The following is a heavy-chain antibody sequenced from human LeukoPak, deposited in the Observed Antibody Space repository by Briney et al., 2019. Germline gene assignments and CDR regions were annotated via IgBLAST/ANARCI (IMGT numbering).Heavy chain of an antibody. J-gene: IGHJ4*02. Sequence: SETLSLTCAVYDGSFSGYYWSWIRQPPGKGLEWIGEINHSGSTNYNPSLKSRVTISVDTSKNQFSLKLSSVTAADTAVYYCARGTPPPTYYYDSSGYYYFDYWGQGTLVTVSS. V-gene: IGHV4-34*01. CDR2: INHSGST. CDR1: DGSFSGYY. CDR3: ARGTPPPTYYYDSSGYYYFDY. D-gene: IGHD3-22*01.